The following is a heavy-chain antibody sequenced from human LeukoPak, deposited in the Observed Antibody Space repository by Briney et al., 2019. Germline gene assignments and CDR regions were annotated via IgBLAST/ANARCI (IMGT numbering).Heavy chain of an antibody. D-gene: IGHD3-10*01. CDR1: GVTLSPYG. CDR3: AKEGTPHVSTWYDL. CDR2: ISYEGRTQ. J-gene: IGHJ5*02. Sequence: GRSLRLSCAASGVTLSPYGMRWVRQAPGKGLEWVAVISYEGRTQHYADSVKGRFIISRDNPRNTLYLQMNILRTEDTAVYYCAKEGTPHVSTWYDLWGQGTQVIVSS. V-gene: IGHV3-30*18.